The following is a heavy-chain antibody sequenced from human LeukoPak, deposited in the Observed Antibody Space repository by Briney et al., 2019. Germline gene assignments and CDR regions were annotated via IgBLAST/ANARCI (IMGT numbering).Heavy chain of an antibody. CDR2: ICYDGSNK. D-gene: IGHD3-10*01. V-gene: IGHV3-33*01. Sequence: GGSLRLSCAASGFTFSSYGMHWVRQAPGKGLEWVSVICYDGSNKYYADSVKGRFTISRDNSKNTLYLQMNSLRAEDTAVYYCARAFGAAGLRGLLSLWGQGTMVTVSS. CDR3: ARAFGAAGLRGLLSL. CDR1: GFTFSSYG. J-gene: IGHJ3*01.